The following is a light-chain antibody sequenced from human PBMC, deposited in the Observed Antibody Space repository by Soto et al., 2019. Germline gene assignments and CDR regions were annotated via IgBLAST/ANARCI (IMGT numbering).Light chain of an antibody. CDR1: NIGSKI. Sequence: SYELTQPLSVSVALGQTAKITCGDNNIGSKIVHGYQQRPGQATVLVIYRDSNRPSGIPERFSGSNSGNTATLTISRAQDWDEADYYCQLWDSSTTVVFGGGTKLTVL. CDR2: RDS. CDR3: QLWDSSTTVV. V-gene: IGLV3-9*01. J-gene: IGLJ2*01.